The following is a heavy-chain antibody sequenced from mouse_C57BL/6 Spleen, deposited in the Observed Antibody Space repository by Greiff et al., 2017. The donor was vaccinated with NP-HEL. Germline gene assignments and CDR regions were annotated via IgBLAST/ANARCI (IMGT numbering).Heavy chain of an antibody. CDR3: AKGSRSKDAMDY. CDR1: GYTFTSYW. D-gene: IGHD1-1*01. Sequence: QVQLQQPGAELVKPGASVKLSCKASGYTFTSYWMQWVKQRPGQGLEWIGEIDPSDSYTNYNQKFKGKATLTVDTSSSTAYMQLSSLTSEDSAVYYCAKGSRSKDAMDYWGQGTSVTVSS. CDR2: IDPSDSYT. V-gene: IGHV1-50*01. J-gene: IGHJ4*01.